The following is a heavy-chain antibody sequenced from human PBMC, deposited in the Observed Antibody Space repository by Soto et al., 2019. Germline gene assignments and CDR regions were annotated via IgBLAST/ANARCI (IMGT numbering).Heavy chain of an antibody. CDR2: IIPIFGTA. CDR3: ARGPGHDYGDYVPSPFDY. V-gene: IGHV1-69*01. CDR1: GGTFSSYA. J-gene: IGHJ4*02. D-gene: IGHD4-17*01. Sequence: QVQLVQSGAEVKKPGSSVKVSCKASGGTFSSYAISWVRQAPGQGLEWMGGIIPIFGTANYAQKFQGRVTITADESTSTAYMELSSLRSEDTAVYYCARGPGHDYGDYVPSPFDYWGQGTLVTVSS.